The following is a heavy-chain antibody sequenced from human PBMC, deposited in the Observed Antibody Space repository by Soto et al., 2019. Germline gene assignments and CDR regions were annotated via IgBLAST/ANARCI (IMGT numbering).Heavy chain of an antibody. CDR1: GGSVSNSNYY. V-gene: IGHV4-39*07. Sequence: SETLSLTCTVSGGSVSNSNYYWGWIRQSPGKGLEWIGSVYYRGRSYSKSSVKSRVTISEDTSKSQFSLKVNSMTAADTAVYYCARYRREAVAGYTLDNWGQGILVTVSS. D-gene: IGHD6-13*01. CDR3: ARYRREAVAGYTLDN. J-gene: IGHJ4*02. CDR2: VYYRGRS.